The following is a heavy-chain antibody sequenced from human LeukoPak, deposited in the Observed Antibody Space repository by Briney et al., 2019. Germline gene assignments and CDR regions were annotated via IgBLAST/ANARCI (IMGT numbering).Heavy chain of an antibody. D-gene: IGHD6-19*01. CDR2: IRYDGSNK. V-gene: IGHV3-30*02. J-gene: IGHJ4*02. CDR1: GFTFSSYG. CDR3: ARAVAGKRRGIDY. Sequence: PGGSLRLSCAASGFTFSSYGMHWVRQAPGKGLEWVAFIRYDGSNKYYADSVKGRFTISRDNSENTLYLQMNSLRAEDTAVYYCARAVAGKRRGIDYWGQGTLVTVSS.